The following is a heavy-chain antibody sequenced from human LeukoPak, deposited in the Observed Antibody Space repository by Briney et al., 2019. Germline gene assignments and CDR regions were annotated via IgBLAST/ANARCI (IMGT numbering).Heavy chain of an antibody. J-gene: IGHJ6*02. V-gene: IGHV1-18*01. CDR3: ARDGLRPLGGNSHYYYGMDV. CDR2: ISGYNGNT. D-gene: IGHD4-23*01. Sequence: GSVKVSCKASGYTFDSYGISWVRQAPGQGFEWMGWISGYNGNTNYAQKFQGRVTMTTDTSTSTAYMELRSLRTDDTAVYYCARDGLRPLGGNSHYYYGMDVWGQGTTVTVSS. CDR1: GYTFDSYG.